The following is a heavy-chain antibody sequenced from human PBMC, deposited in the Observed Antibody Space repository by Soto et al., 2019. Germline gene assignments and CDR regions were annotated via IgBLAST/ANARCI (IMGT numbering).Heavy chain of an antibody. D-gene: IGHD6-13*01. J-gene: IGHJ4*02. CDR2: IYPGDHET. CDR3: ARSPRSSPYFDY. CDR1: GYTFSNFW. V-gene: IGHV5-51*01. Sequence: GESLKISCQCSGYTFSNFWIGWVRQLPGKGLEWMGIIYPGDHETRYSPSFHGKVTISADKSIHTAYLQWNSLEASDTAFYFCARSPRSSPYFDYWGQGALVTVSS.